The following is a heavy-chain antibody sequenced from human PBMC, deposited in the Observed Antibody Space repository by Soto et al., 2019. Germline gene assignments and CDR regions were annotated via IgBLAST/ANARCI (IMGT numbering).Heavy chain of an antibody. CDR1: GFTFSSYA. Sequence: GGSLRLSCAASGFTFSSYAMSWVRQAPGKGLEWVSAISGSGGSTYYADSVKGRFTISRDNSKNTLYLQMNSLRAEDTAVYYCAKGAAGYCSGGSCYSDTPVDYWGQGTLVTVSS. CDR3: AKGAAGYCSGGSCYSDTPVDY. V-gene: IGHV3-23*01. CDR2: ISGSGGST. J-gene: IGHJ4*02. D-gene: IGHD2-15*01.